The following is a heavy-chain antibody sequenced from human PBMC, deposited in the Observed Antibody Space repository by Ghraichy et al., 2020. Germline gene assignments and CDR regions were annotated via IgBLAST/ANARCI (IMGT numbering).Heavy chain of an antibody. D-gene: IGHD3-10*01. CDR2: IKQDGSEK. V-gene: IGHV3-7*01. CDR1: GFTFSSYW. CDR3: ASCRRLLWFGESPSACMDV. J-gene: IGHJ6*02. Sequence: GGSLRLSCAASGFTFSSYWMSWVRQAPGKGLEWVANIKQDGSEKYYVDSVKGRFTISRDNAKNSLYLQMNSLRAEDTAVYYCASCRRLLWFGESPSACMDVWGQGTTVTVSS.